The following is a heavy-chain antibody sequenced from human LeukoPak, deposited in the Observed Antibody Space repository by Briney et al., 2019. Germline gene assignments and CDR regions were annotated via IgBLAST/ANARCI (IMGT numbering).Heavy chain of an antibody. Sequence: PGGSLRLSRAASGLTLSSSAMSWVRQAPGKGLEWVSAISGSVGSTYYADSVKGRLTISRDNSKTTLYLQMNSLRAEDTAVYYCAKDTRNGEKLRYFDWLTNPCFDYWGQGTLVTVSS. D-gene: IGHD3-9*01. J-gene: IGHJ4*02. CDR3: AKDTRNGEKLRYFDWLTNPCFDY. CDR2: ISGSVGST. V-gene: IGHV3-23*01. CDR1: GLTLSSSA.